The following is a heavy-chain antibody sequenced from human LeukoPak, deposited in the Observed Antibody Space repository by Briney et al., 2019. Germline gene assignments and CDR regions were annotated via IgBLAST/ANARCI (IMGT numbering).Heavy chain of an antibody. D-gene: IGHD3-10*01. V-gene: IGHV1-69*04. CDR3: ARDLGDRRFDY. CDR1: GGTFSSYA. CDR2: IIPILGIA. Sequence: SVKVSCKASGGTFSSYAISWVRQAPGQGLEWMGRIIPILGIANYAQKFQGRVTITADKSTSTAYMELSSLRSEDTAVYYCARDLGDRRFDYWGQGTLVTVSS. J-gene: IGHJ4*02.